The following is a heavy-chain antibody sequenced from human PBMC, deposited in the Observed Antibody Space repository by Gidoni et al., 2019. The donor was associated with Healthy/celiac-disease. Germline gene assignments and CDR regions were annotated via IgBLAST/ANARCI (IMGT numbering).Heavy chain of an antibody. CDR1: GGSISSGSYY. D-gene: IGHD2-2*01. CDR3: ARDIVVVPAALTGGWFDP. CDR2: IYTSGST. Sequence: QVQLQESGPGLVKPSQTLSLTCTVSGGSISSGSYYWSWIRQPAGKGLEWIGRIYTSGSTNYNPSLKSRVTMSVDTSKNQFSLKLSSVTAADTAVYYCARDIVVVPAALTGGWFDPWGQGTLVTVSS. J-gene: IGHJ5*02. V-gene: IGHV4-61*02.